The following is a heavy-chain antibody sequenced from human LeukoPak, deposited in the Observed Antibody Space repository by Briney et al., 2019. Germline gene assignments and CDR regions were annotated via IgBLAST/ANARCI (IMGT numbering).Heavy chain of an antibody. J-gene: IGHJ1*01. D-gene: IGHD3-22*01. Sequence: SETLSLTCAVYGGSFSGYYWSWIRQPPGKGLGWIGEINHSGSTNYNPSLKSRVTISVDTSKNQFSLKLSSVTAADTAVYYCARSKLWTYYYDSSGRTVEYFQHWGQGTLVTVSS. CDR1: GGSFSGYY. CDR3: ARSKLWTYYYDSSGRTVEYFQH. V-gene: IGHV4-34*01. CDR2: INHSGST.